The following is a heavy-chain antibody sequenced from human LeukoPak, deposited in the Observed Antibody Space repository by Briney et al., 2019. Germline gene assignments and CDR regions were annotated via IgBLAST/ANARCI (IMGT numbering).Heavy chain of an antibody. J-gene: IGHJ3*02. Sequence: SETLPLTCIVSGTSITPYSWSWIRQPPGRGLEWIGYFYTSGNTHQNPSLKSRVTMSIDASKNQFSLRLSSMTAADTAVYYCARHRAEMATITDDTFDMWGEGTMVTVSS. V-gene: IGHV4-4*09. CDR3: ARHRAEMATITDDTFDM. D-gene: IGHD5-24*01. CDR2: FYTSGNT. CDR1: GTSITPYS.